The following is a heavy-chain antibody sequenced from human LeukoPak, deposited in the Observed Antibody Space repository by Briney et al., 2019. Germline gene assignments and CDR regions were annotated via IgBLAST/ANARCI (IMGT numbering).Heavy chain of an antibody. CDR2: IYPGDSDT. D-gene: IGHD1-14*01. Sequence: KYGESLKISCKGSGYSFTSYWIGWVRQMPGKGLEWMGIIYPGDSDTRYSPSFQGQATISADKSISTAYLQWSSLKASDTAMYYCARYPQGDPNHDAFDIWGQGTMVTVSS. V-gene: IGHV5-51*01. CDR1: GYSFTSYW. CDR3: ARYPQGDPNHDAFDI. J-gene: IGHJ3*02.